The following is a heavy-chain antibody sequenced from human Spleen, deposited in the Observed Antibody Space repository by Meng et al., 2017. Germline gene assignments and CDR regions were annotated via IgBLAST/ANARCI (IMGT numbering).Heavy chain of an antibody. CDR1: GGSFSGYY. D-gene: IGHD6-13*01. CDR3: ARVEGTIAAAGGSWFDP. V-gene: IGHV4-34*01. J-gene: IGHJ5*02. CDR2: INHSGST. Sequence: QVQLQQWGDGLLKPSETLSLTWAVYGGSFSGYYWSWIRQPPGKGLEWIGEINHSGSTNYNPSLKSRVTISVDTSKNQFSLKLSSVTAADTAVYYCARVEGTIAAAGGSWFDPWGQGTLVTVSS.